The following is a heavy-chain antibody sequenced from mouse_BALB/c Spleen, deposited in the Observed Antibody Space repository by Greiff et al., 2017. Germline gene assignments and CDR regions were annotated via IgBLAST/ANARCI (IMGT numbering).Heavy chain of an antibody. V-gene: IGHV2-9*02. CDR2: IWAGGST. CDR3: ARERQLGLPVFAY. J-gene: IGHJ3*01. Sequence: QVQLKQSGPGLVAPSQSLSITCTVSGFSLTSYGVHWVRQPPGKGLEWLGVIWAGGSTNYNSALMSRLSISKDNSKSQVFLKMNSLQTDDTAMYYCARERQLGLPVFAYWGQGTLVTVSA. CDR1: GFSLTSYG. D-gene: IGHD3-2*01.